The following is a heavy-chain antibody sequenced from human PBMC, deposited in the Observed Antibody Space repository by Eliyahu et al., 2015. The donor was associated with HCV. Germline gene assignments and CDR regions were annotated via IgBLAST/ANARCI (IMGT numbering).Heavy chain of an antibody. Sequence: QLQLQESGPGLVKPSETLSLTCTVSGGSISSSSYYWGWIRQPPGKGLEWIGSIYYSGRTYYNPSLKSRVTISVDTSKNQFSLKLSSVTAADTAVYYCARTRVSGSDPYYYYYGMDVWGQGTTVTVSS. J-gene: IGHJ6*02. CDR3: ARTRVSGSDPYYYYYGMDV. CDR1: GGSISSSSYY. CDR2: IYYSGRT. V-gene: IGHV4-39*01. D-gene: IGHD3-10*01.